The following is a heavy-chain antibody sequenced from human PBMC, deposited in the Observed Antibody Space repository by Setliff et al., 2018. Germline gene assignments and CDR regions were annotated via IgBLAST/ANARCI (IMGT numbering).Heavy chain of an antibody. D-gene: IGHD3-22*01. CDR2: TKNKANAGYM. CDR1: GFSISDHY. CDR3: ARPRGVYYDSSGPFDY. J-gene: IGHJ4*02. Sequence: GGSLRLSCAASGFSISDHYMDWVRQAPGKGLEWVGRTKNKANAGYMEYAASVKDRFIISRDDSKNSLYLQMNSLRPEDTAVYYCARPRGVYYDSSGPFDYWGQGTLVTVSS. V-gene: IGHV3-72*01.